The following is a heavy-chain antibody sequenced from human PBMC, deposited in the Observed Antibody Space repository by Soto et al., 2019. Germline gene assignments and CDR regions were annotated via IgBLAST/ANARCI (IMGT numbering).Heavy chain of an antibody. J-gene: IGHJ5*02. Sequence: PSETLSLTCTVSGGSISSSSYYWGWIRQPPGKGLEWIGSIYYSGSTYYNPSLKSRVTISVDTSKNQFSLKLSSVTAADTAVYYCTTKYYDGSGSWFDPWGQGTLVTVSS. V-gene: IGHV4-39*01. CDR3: TTKYYDGSGSWFDP. CDR1: GGSISSSSYY. D-gene: IGHD3-22*01. CDR2: IYYSGST.